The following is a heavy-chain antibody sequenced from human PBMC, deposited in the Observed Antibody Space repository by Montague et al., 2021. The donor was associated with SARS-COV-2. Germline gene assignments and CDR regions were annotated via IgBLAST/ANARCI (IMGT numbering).Heavy chain of an antibody. J-gene: IGHJ4*02. CDR2: IQQDGSKK. Sequence: SLSLSFPASGFTFSNYWMSWVRQAPGKGLEWVANIQQDGSKKYYVDSVKGRFTISRDNAKKSLYLQMNSLRAEDTAVYYCARDLSGSQYLYYLDYWGQGTLVTVSS. CDR3: ARDLSGSQYLYYLDY. V-gene: IGHV3-7*01. D-gene: IGHD3-3*01. CDR1: GFTFSNYW.